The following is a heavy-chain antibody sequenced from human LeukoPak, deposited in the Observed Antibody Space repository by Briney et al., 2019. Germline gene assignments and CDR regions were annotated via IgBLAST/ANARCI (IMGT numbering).Heavy chain of an antibody. Sequence: EPGGSLRLSCAASGFTFSSYGMHWVRQAPGKGLEWVAVISYDGSNKYYADSVKGRFTISRDNSKNTLYLQMNSLRAEDTAVYYCARDVGFNWGSFDPWGQGTLVTVSS. CDR3: ARDVGFNWGSFDP. V-gene: IGHV3-30*03. CDR2: ISYDGSNK. D-gene: IGHD7-27*01. CDR1: GFTFSSYG. J-gene: IGHJ5*02.